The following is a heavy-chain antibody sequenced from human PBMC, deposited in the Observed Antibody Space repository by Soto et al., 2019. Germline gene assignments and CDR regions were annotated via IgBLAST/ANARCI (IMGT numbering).Heavy chain of an antibody. D-gene: IGHD2-15*01. V-gene: IGHV4-34*01. CDR3: ARGGYCSGGSCYPHYYYYYGMDV. J-gene: IGHJ6*02. Sequence: SETLSLTCAVYGGSFSGYYWSWIRQPPGKGLEWIGEINHSGSTNYNPSPKSRVTISVDTSKNQFSLKLSSVTAADTAVYYCARGGYCSGGSCYPHYYYYYGMDVWGQGTTVTVSS. CDR2: INHSGST. CDR1: GGSFSGYY.